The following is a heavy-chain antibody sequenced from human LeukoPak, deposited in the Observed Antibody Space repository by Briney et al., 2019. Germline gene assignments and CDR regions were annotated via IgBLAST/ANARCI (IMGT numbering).Heavy chain of an antibody. Sequence: GGSLRPSCAASGFTFSSYEMNWVRQAPGKGLEWVSYISSSGSTIYYADSVKGRFTISRDNAKNSLYLQMNSLRAEDTAVYYCAREVSLAATGYYYYGMDVWGKGTTVTVSS. D-gene: IGHD2-15*01. V-gene: IGHV3-48*03. CDR2: ISSSGSTI. CDR3: AREVSLAATGYYYYGMDV. CDR1: GFTFSSYE. J-gene: IGHJ6*04.